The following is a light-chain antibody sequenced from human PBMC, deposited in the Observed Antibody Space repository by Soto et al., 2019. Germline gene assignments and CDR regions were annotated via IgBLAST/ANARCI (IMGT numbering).Light chain of an antibody. CDR3: QSYDSSLSGVV. Sequence: QSVLTQPTSVSGAPGQRVTISCTGSRSNIGAGYDVHWYQQLPGTAPKLLIYGNSNRPSGVPDRFSGSKSGTSASLAITGLQAEDEADYYCQSYDSSLSGVVFGGGTKVTVL. CDR2: GNS. CDR1: RSNIGAGYD. J-gene: IGLJ2*01. V-gene: IGLV1-40*01.